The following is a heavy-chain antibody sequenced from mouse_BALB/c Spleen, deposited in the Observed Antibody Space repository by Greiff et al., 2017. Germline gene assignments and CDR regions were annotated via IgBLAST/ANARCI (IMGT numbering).Heavy chain of an antibody. J-gene: IGHJ4*01. V-gene: IGHV1-7*01. D-gene: IGHD3-1*01. CDR2: INPSTGYT. CDR1: GYTFTSYW. Sequence: VQLQQSGAELAKPGASVKMSCKASGYTFTSYWMHWVKQRPGQGLEWIGYINPSTGYTEYNQKFKDKATLTADKSSSTAYMQLSSLTSEDSAVYYCASKGRSGWAMDYWGQGTSVTVSS. CDR3: ASKGRSGWAMDY.